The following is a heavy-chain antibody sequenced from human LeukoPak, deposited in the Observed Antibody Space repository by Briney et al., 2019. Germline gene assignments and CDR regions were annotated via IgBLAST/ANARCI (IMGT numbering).Heavy chain of an antibody. J-gene: IGHJ3*02. CDR3: ARNPNYSGTYFDAFDI. Sequence: GGSLRLSCAASGFTFSSYSMNWVRQAPGKGLEWVGRSRNKANGYTTEYATSLKGRFTISRDDSGTSLYLQLNSLKTEDTAVYYCARNPNYSGTYFDAFDIWGQGTMVTVSS. CDR2: SRNKANGYTT. D-gene: IGHD1-26*01. V-gene: IGHV3-72*01. CDR1: GFTFSSYS.